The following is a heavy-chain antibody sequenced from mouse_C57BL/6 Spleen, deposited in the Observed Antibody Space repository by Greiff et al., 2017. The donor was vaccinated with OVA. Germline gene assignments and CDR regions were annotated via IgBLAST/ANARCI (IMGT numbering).Heavy chain of an antibody. CDR3: GRSHGSTYAMDY. J-gene: IGHJ4*01. CDR1: GYTFTSYW. V-gene: IGHV1-64*01. Sequence: QVQLQQSGAELVKPGASVKLSCKASGYTFTSYWMHWVKQRPGQGLEWIGMIHPNSGSTNYNEKFKSKATLTVDKSSSTAYMQLSSLTSEDSAVYYCGRSHGSTYAMDYWGQGTSVTVSS. D-gene: IGHD1-1*01. CDR2: IHPNSGST.